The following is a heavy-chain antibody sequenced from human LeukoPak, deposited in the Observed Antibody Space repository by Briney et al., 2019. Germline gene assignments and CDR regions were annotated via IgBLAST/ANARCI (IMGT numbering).Heavy chain of an antibody. V-gene: IGHV3-74*01. J-gene: IGHJ4*02. CDR1: GFTFSIYC. CDR2: ICPDGTVT. Sequence: GGSLRLSCAASGFTFSIYCMHWVRQGPGKGPMWVSRICPDGTVTNCADSVKARFTISRDNARNTVYLQMNNLRAEDTAVYYCVRDFRSADYWGQGTLVTVSS. CDR3: VRDFRSADY.